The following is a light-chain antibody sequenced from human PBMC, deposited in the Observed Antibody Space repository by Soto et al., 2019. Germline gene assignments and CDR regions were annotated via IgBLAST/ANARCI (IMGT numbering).Light chain of an antibody. J-gene: IGKJ1*01. V-gene: IGKV1-5*01. CDR3: QQHNSSPWT. CDR2: DAS. CDR1: QSISSW. Sequence: DIQMTQSPSTLSASVGDRVTITCRASQSISSWLAWYQQKPGIAPKLLIYDASSLESGVPSRFSGSGSGTEFTLTISSLQPDDFATYYCQQHNSSPWTFGQGTKVDIK.